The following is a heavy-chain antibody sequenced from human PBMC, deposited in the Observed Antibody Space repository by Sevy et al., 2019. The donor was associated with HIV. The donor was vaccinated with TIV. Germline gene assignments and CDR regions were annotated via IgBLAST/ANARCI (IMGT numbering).Heavy chain of an antibody. CDR1: GFTFSSYA. Sequence: GGSLRLSCAASGFTFSSYAMSWVRQAPGKGLEWVSAISGSGGSTYYADSVKGRFTISRDNSKNTLYLQMNSLRAEDTAVYYCAKLDLVVVVAALFDYWGQGTLVTVSS. D-gene: IGHD2-15*01. CDR2: ISGSGGST. V-gene: IGHV3-23*01. CDR3: AKLDLVVVVAALFDY. J-gene: IGHJ4*02.